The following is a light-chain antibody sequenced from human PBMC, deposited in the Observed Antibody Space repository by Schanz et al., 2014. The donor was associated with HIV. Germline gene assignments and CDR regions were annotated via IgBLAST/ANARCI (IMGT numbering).Light chain of an antibody. CDR1: SSNIGFNY. CDR2: RDN. J-gene: IGLJ3*02. V-gene: IGLV1-47*01. Sequence: QSVLTQPPSASGTPGQRVTISCSGRSSNIGFNYVYWYQHLPGTAPKLLIYRDNQRPSGVPDRFSGSGSGTLASLAITGLQSEDESDSFCATWDDSLDGWVFGGGTKLTVL. CDR3: ATWDDSLDGWV.